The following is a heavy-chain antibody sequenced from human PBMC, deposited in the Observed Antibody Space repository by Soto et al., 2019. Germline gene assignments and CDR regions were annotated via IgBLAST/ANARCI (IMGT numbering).Heavy chain of an antibody. CDR2: ISSTSGII. V-gene: IGHV3-48*04. CDR3: ARDLGSYVFDY. Sequence: GGSLRLSCAASGFSFSACSMNWVRQAPGKGLEWASYISSTSGIIYYADSVKGRFTISRDNAKNSLYLQMNSLRAEDTAVYYCARDLGSYVFDYWGQGTLVTVSS. D-gene: IGHD3-10*01. CDR1: GFSFSACS. J-gene: IGHJ4*02.